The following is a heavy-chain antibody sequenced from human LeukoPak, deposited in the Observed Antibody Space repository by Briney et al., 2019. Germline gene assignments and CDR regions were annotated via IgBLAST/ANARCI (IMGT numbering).Heavy chain of an antibody. CDR1: GGSISSYY. Sequence: SETLSLTCTVSGGSISSYYWSWIRQPPGKGLEWIGYIYYSGSTNYNPSLKSRVTISVDTSKNQFSLKLSSVTAADTAVYYCARDGGDYVEAGWFDPWGQGTLVTVSS. CDR3: ARDGGDYVEAGWFDP. V-gene: IGHV4-59*01. CDR2: IYYSGST. J-gene: IGHJ5*02. D-gene: IGHD4-17*01.